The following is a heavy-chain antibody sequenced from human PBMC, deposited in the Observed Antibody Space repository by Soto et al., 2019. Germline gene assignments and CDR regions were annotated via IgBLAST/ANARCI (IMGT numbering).Heavy chain of an antibody. CDR3: AKGTLMVRAGDSRRYGLDV. CDR1: GFTFSSYA. D-gene: IGHD3-10*01. V-gene: IGHV3-23*01. CDR2: ISGSGGST. J-gene: IGHJ6*02. Sequence: EVQLLESGGGLVQPGGSLRLSCAASGFTFSSYAMSWVRQAPGKGLEWVSAISGSGGSTYYADSVKGRFTISRDNSKNPLYLQMNSLRAEDTAVYYCAKGTLMVRAGDSRRYGLDVWGQGTTVTVSS.